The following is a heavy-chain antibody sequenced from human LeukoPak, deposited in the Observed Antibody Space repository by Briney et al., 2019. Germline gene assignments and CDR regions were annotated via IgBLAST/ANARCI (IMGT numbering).Heavy chain of an antibody. D-gene: IGHD1-26*01. CDR3: ASFSGSYYGEFDY. V-gene: IGHV4-39*07. J-gene: IGHJ4*02. CDR1: GAFISSGIHY. Sequence: SETLSLTCTVSGAFISSGIHYWGWIRQPPGKGLEWIGEINHSGSTNYNPSLKSRVTISVDTSKNQFSLKLSSVTAADTAVYYCASFSGSYYGEFDYWGQGTLVTVSS. CDR2: INHSGST.